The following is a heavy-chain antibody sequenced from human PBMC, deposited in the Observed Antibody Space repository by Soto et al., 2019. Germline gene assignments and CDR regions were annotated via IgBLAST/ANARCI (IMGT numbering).Heavy chain of an antibody. V-gene: IGHV4-31*03. CDR3: ALSPITIFGVVTENWFDP. D-gene: IGHD3-3*01. J-gene: IGHJ5*02. Sequence: QVQLQESGPGLVKPSQTLSLTCTVSGGSISSGGYYWSWIRQHPGKGLEWIGYIYYSGSTYNPSLKSRVTISVDTSKNQFSLKLSSVTAADTAVYYCALSPITIFGVVTENWFDPWGQGTLVTVSS. CDR1: GGSISSGGYY. CDR2: IYYSGST.